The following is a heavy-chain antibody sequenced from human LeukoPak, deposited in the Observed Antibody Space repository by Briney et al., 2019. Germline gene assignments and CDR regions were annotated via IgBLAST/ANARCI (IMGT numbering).Heavy chain of an antibody. Sequence: QPGRSLRLSCAASGFTFSSYAMHWVRQAPGKGLEWVAVISYDGSNKYYADSVKGRFTISRDNSKNTLYLQMNSLRAEDTAVYYCARDKVEVRWELLHYFDYWGQGTLVTVSS. D-gene: IGHD1-26*01. CDR1: GFTFSSYA. V-gene: IGHV3-30-3*01. CDR2: ISYDGSNK. J-gene: IGHJ4*02. CDR3: ARDKVEVRWELLHYFDY.